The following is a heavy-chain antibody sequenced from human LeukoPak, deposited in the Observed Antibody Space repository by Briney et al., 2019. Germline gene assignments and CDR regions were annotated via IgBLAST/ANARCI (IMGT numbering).Heavy chain of an antibody. V-gene: IGHV1-18*01. CDR2: ISAYNGNT. CDR1: GYTFTNYG. CDR3: ATGGVDYDFWSGYGY. D-gene: IGHD3-3*01. Sequence: ASVTVSCKASGYTFTNYGIIWVRQAPGQGLEWMGWISAYNGNTNYAQKLQGRVTMTTDTSTSTAYMELRSLRSDDTAVYYCATGGVDYDFWSGYGYWGQGTLVTVSS. J-gene: IGHJ4*02.